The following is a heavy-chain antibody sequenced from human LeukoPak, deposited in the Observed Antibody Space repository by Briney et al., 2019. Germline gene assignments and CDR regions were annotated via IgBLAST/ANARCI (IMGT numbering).Heavy chain of an antibody. CDR1: GFILSSYG. D-gene: IGHD3-22*01. Sequence: HPGGSLRLSCAASGFILSSYGMHWVRQAPGKGLEWVAVIWYDGSNKYYADSVKGRFTIYSDNSKNTLYLQMNSLRAEDTAVYYCARTYYYDSSGYYPVDYWGQGTLVTVSS. J-gene: IGHJ4*02. CDR3: ARTYYYDSSGYYPVDY. CDR2: IWYDGSNK. V-gene: IGHV3-33*01.